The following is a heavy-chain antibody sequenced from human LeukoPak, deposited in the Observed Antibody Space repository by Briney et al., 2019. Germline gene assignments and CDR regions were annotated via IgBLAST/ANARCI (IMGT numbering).Heavy chain of an antibody. J-gene: IGHJ5*02. V-gene: IGHV3-23*01. CDR1: GFTFNIYA. CDR3: AKDRPNYHESNGHYYRPNGDH. CDR2: ITSSGDVT. D-gene: IGHD3-22*01. Sequence: GGSLRLSCAASGFTFNIYAMSWVRQAPGKGLESVSSITSSGDVTFYADSVKDRFTISRDNSKNTLYLQMSRLRAEDTAVYYCAKDRPNYHESNGHYYRPNGDHWGQGTLVTVSS.